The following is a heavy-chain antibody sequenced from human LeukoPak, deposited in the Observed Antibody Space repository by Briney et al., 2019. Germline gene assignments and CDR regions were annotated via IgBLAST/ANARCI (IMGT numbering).Heavy chain of an antibody. J-gene: IGHJ5*02. CDR1: GFTVSGTY. V-gene: IGHV3-53*01. D-gene: IGHD3-10*01. CDR2: IYGDGTT. Sequence: GGFLRLSCIVSGFTVSGTYMDWVRQAPGKGLEWVSLIYGDGTTVYADSVKGRFTISRNTSKNMVHLQMDSLRPEDSAVYYCARDRAGTQSWVELDLWGQGTLVTVSS. CDR3: ARDRAGTQSWVELDL.